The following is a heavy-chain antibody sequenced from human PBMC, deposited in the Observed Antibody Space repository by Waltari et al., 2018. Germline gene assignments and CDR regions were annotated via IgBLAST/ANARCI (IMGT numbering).Heavy chain of an antibody. V-gene: IGHV1-69*11. D-gene: IGHD6-13*01. Sequence: QVQLVQSGAEVKKPGSSVKVSCKASGDTFNNYVINWVRQAPGHGLEWIGRSIPIPGTANYPQKFQDRGSCTADESMTTAYLDLSNLRSEDTAVYYCARAFIGYSSSKPVDHWGQGTLITVSS. CDR3: ARAFIGYSSSKPVDH. CDR2: SIPIPGTA. CDR1: GDTFNNYV. J-gene: IGHJ4*02.